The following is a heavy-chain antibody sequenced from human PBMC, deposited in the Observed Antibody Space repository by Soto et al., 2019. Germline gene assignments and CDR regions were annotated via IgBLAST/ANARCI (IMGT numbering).Heavy chain of an antibody. CDR3: ARVVPGAEAWFGP. CDR1: GYTFSNYG. Sequence: QVQLVQSGGAEKRPGASVKVSCKTSGYTFSNYGITWVRQAPGQPLEWLGWISLYSDGTNYTQKFQGRVSMTTDTSTTTAYMELRSLRSDDTAGYYCARVVPGAEAWFGPWGQGTLVTVSS. CDR2: ISLYSDGT. D-gene: IGHD2-2*01. J-gene: IGHJ5*02. V-gene: IGHV1-18*01.